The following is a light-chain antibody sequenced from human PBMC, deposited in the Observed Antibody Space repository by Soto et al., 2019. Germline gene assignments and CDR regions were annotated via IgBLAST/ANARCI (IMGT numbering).Light chain of an antibody. Sequence: QSALTQPASVSGSPGQSITISCTGTSSDVGGYIYVSWYQQHPGKAPKLMIYDVTSRPSGVSYRFSGSKSGNTASLTISGLQAEDEADYYCSSYTDSSNYVFGTGTKVTVL. V-gene: IGLV2-14*01. CDR1: SSDVGGYIY. J-gene: IGLJ1*01. CDR3: SSYTDSSNYV. CDR2: DVT.